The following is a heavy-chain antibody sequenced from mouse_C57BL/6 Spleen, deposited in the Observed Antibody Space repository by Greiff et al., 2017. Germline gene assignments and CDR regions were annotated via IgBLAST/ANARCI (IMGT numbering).Heavy chain of an antibody. CDR3: ARHGATSFYGGYPAWFAY. V-gene: IGHV1-43*01. CDR1: GYSFTGYY. D-gene: IGHD2-3*01. J-gene: IGHJ3*01. CDR2: INPSTGGT. Sequence: EVQLQESGPELVKPGASVKISCKASGYSFTGYYMHWVKQSSEKSLEWIGEINPSTGGTSYNQKFKGKATLTVDKSSSTAYMQLKGLTSEDSAVYYCARHGATSFYGGYPAWFAYWGQGTLVTVRA.